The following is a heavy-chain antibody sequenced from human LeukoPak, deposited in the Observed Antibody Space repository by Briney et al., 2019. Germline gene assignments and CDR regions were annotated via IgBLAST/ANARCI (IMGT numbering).Heavy chain of an antibody. J-gene: IGHJ4*02. D-gene: IGHD5-18*01. CDR1: GGSFSGYY. V-gene: IGHV4-34*01. CDR2: INHSGST. CDR3: ARGLRIQLWLRREYYFDY. Sequence: PSETLSLTCAVYGGSFSGYYWSWIRQPPGKGLEWIGEINHSGSTNYNPSLKSRVTISVDTSKNQFSLKLSSVTAADTAVYYCARGLRIQLWLRREYYFDYWGQGTLVTVSS.